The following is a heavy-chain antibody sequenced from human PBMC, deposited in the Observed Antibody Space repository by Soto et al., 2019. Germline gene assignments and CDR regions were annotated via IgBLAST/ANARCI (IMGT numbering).Heavy chain of an antibody. J-gene: IGHJ6*02. D-gene: IGHD2-8*02. CDR1: GFTFDTYG. CDR3: ARIDCTGNNCNPYYHYGMDV. V-gene: IGHV3-33*01. Sequence: PGGSLRLSCAASGFTFDTYGMHWVRQVPGKGLQWVAVIWYDGSIKYYADSVRGRFTVSRDNSRNTLYLQMSSLRDEDTAVYYCARIDCTGNNCNPYYHYGMDVWGQGTTVTVSS. CDR2: IWYDGSIK.